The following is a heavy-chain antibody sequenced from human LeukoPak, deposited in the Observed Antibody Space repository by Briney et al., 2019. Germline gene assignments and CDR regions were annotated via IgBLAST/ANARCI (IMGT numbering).Heavy chain of an antibody. D-gene: IGHD1-26*01. Sequence: SETLSLTCTVSGGSISSPGSFWSWIRQPAGKGLEWIGRVYSTGRTNYNPSLKSRVVISVDKSKNHFSLNLSSVTAADTAIYYCARDLVGVVGGILYWYFDLWGRGTLVSVSS. CDR2: VYSTGRT. V-gene: IGHV4-61*02. J-gene: IGHJ2*01. CDR1: GGSISSPGSF. CDR3: ARDLVGVVGGILYWYFDL.